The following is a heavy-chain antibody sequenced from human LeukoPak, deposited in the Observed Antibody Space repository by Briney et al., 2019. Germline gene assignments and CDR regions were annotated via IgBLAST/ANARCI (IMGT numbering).Heavy chain of an antibody. CDR2: IIRSGIT. V-gene: IGHV4-34*01. Sequence: SETLSLTCADYGGSFSDSYWSWIRQAPGKGLEWIGEIIRSGITNYNPSLKSRATISIDTSKNQFSLTLSSVTPADTAVYFCARGNRAGYYDYWGQGTLVTVSS. J-gene: IGHJ4*02. CDR1: GGSFSDSY. D-gene: IGHD5-24*01. CDR3: ARGNRAGYYDY.